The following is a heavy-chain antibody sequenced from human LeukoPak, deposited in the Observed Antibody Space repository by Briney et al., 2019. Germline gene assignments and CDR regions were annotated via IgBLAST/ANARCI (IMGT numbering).Heavy chain of an antibody. D-gene: IGHD2-15*01. CDR1: GFTFSSYA. V-gene: IGHV3-23*01. CDR2: INGSGGST. J-gene: IGHJ4*02. CDR3: AKDSGNIVVASKDY. Sequence: GGSLRLSCAASGFTFSSYAMSWVRQAPGKGLEWVSAINGSGGSTYYADSVKGRFTISRDNSKNTLYLQMNSLRAEDTAVYYCAKDSGNIVVASKDYWGQGTLVTVSS.